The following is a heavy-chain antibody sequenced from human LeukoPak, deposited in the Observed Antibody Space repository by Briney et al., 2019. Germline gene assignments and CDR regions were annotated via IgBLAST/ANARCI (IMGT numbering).Heavy chain of an antibody. D-gene: IGHD2-2*01. Sequence: GGSLRLSCAASGFTVSSNYMSWVRQAPGKGLEWVSVIYSGGSTYYADSVKGRFTISRDNSKNTLYLQMNSLRAEDTAVYYCARAHNYCSSTSCYLGHNWFDPWGQGTLVTVSS. J-gene: IGHJ5*02. CDR3: ARAHNYCSSTSCYLGHNWFDP. CDR1: GFTVSSNY. CDR2: IYSGGST. V-gene: IGHV3-66*01.